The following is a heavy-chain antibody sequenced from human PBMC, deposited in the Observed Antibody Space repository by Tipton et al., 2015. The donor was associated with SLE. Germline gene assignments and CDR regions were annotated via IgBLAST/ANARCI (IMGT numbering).Heavy chain of an antibody. CDR2: IYYSGST. Sequence: TLSLTCTVSGGSISSSSHYWGWIRQPPGKGLEWIGSIYYSGSTYYNPSLKSRVTISLDTSKNQFSLKLSSVTAADTAVYYCARVVKGSSWYWFDPWGQGTLVTVSS. CDR1: GGSISSSSHY. V-gene: IGHV4-39*07. J-gene: IGHJ5*02. D-gene: IGHD6-13*01. CDR3: ARVVKGSSWYWFDP.